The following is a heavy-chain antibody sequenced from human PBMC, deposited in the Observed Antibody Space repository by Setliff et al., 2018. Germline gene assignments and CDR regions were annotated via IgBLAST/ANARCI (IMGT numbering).Heavy chain of an antibody. CDR2: IIPITGTT. V-gene: IGHV1-69*05. D-gene: IGHD1-26*01. CDR3: ARGSIVGPTRGDFDF. J-gene: IGHJ4*02. CDR1: GYTFTDYY. Sequence: SVKVSCKASGYTFTDYYIHWVRQAPGQGLEWMGGIIPITGTTNYAQRFQGRITISTDESSSTVYMEMSRLKSEDTAVYYCARGSIVGPTRGDFDFWGLGTLVTVSS.